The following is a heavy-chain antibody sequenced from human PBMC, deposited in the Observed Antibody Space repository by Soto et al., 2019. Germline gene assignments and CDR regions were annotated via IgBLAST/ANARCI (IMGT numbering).Heavy chain of an antibody. Sequence: SLKISCKGSGYSFTSYWIGWVRQMPGKGLEWMGIIYPGDSDTRYSPSFQGQVTISADKSISTAYLQWSSLNASDTAMYYCARLLTIAAHPVGWFGPWGRGTLVTSPQ. V-gene: IGHV5-51*01. CDR3: ARLLTIAAHPVGWFGP. CDR1: GYSFTSYW. D-gene: IGHD6-6*01. CDR2: IYPGDSDT. J-gene: IGHJ5*02.